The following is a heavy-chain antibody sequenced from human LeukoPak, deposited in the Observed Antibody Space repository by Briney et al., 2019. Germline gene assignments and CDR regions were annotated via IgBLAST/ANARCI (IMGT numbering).Heavy chain of an antibody. CDR2: SRNRANSHTT. Sequence: GGSLRLSWAASGFTLSDQFMDWVRQAPGKWRGWIGCSRNRANSHTTEYAASVTGRFTVSRDDSGNLMYLQMNSLKIEDTAVYFCTRDGGSSGNTAFDIWGQGTEVTVSS. D-gene: IGHD6-19*01. J-gene: IGHJ3*02. CDR1: GFTLSDQF. CDR3: TRDGGSSGNTAFDI. V-gene: IGHV3-72*01.